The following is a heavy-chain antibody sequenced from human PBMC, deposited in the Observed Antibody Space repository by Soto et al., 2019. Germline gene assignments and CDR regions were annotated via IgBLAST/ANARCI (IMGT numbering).Heavy chain of an antibody. D-gene: IGHD3-10*01. Sequence: VQLVESGGGLVQPGRSLRLSCAASGFTFSSYGMHWVRQAPGKGLEWLAVISYDGSNKYYADSVKGRFTISRDNSKNTLYLQTNSLRAEDTAVYYCAKEIYYGSGSNIYWGQGTLVTVSS. J-gene: IGHJ4*02. CDR2: ISYDGSNK. V-gene: IGHV3-30*18. CDR3: AKEIYYGSGSNIY. CDR1: GFTFSSYG.